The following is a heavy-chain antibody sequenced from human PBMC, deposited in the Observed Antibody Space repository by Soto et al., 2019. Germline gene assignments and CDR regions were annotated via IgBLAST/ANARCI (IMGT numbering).Heavy chain of an antibody. Sequence: GASVKVSCKASGYTFTSYDINWVRQATGQGLEWMGWMNPNSGNTGYAQKFQGRVTMTRNTSISTAYMELSSLRSEDTAVYYCARRVGTKVNPLRGMDVWGQGTTVTVSS. V-gene: IGHV1-8*01. J-gene: IGHJ6*02. CDR2: MNPNSGNT. CDR3: ARRVGTKVNPLRGMDV. CDR1: GYTFTSYD. D-gene: IGHD4-17*01.